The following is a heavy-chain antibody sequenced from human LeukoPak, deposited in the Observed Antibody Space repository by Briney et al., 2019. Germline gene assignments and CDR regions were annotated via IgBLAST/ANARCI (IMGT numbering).Heavy chain of an antibody. V-gene: IGHV4-38-2*02. CDR3: ARDPSDYYDSSGYYYDDN. J-gene: IGHJ4*02. CDR1: GGSISSYY. D-gene: IGHD3-22*01. CDR2: IYHSGST. Sequence: PSETLSLTCTVSGGSISSYYWGWIRQPPGKGLEWIGSIYHSGSTYYNPSLKSRVTISVDTSKNQFSLKLSSVTAADTAVYYCARDPSDYYDSSGYYYDDNWGQGTLVTVSS.